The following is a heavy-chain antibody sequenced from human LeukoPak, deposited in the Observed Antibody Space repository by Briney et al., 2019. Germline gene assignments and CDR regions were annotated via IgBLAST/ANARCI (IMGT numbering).Heavy chain of an antibody. D-gene: IGHD2/OR15-2a*01. V-gene: IGHV3-7*04. CDR2: IKQDGGDK. J-gene: IGHJ4*02. Sequence: GGPLRLSCVASGFTFRSYWMSWVRQAPGKGLEWVASIKQDGGDKYYVDSEKGRFTISRDNSKSSLYLQMSSLRAEDTALYYCARGFPSNYWGQGTLVTVSS. CDR1: GFTFRSYW. CDR3: ARGFPSNY.